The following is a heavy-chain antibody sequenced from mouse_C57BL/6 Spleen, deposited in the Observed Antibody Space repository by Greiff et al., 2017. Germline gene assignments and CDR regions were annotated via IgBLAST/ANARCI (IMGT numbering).Heavy chain of an antibody. Sequence: QVQLQQPGAELVRPGTSVKLSCKASGYTFTSYWMHWVKQRPGQGLEWIGVIDPSDSYTNYNQKFKGKATLTVDTSSSTAYMQLSSLTSEDSAVYYCARTAQATVFDYWGQGTTLTVSS. CDR2: IDPSDSYT. CDR3: ARTAQATVFDY. CDR1: GYTFTSYW. V-gene: IGHV1-59*01. D-gene: IGHD3-2*02. J-gene: IGHJ2*01.